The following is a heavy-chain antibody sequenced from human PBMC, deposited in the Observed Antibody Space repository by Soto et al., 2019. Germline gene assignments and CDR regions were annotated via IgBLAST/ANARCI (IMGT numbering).Heavy chain of an antibody. D-gene: IGHD6-6*01. Sequence: GGSLRLSCAASGFTFSSYGMHWVRQAPGKGLEWVAVISYDGSNKYYADSVKGRFTISRDNSKNTLYLQMNSLRAEDTAVYYCAKDRAFGSSSTGYHYYYGMDVWGQGTTVTVS. V-gene: IGHV3-30*18. CDR1: GFTFSSYG. CDR3: AKDRAFGSSSTGYHYYYGMDV. J-gene: IGHJ6*02. CDR2: ISYDGSNK.